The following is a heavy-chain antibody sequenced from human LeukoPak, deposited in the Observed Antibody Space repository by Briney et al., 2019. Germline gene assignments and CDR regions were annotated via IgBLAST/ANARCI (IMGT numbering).Heavy chain of an antibody. CDR2: IYTSGST. CDR1: GGSISSYY. Sequence: SETLSLTCTVSGGSISSYYWGWIRQPAGKGLEWIGRIYTSGSTNYNPSLKSRVTMSVDTSKNQFSLKLSSVTAADTAVYYCARGRYCSADICSGGDAFDIWGQGTMVSVSS. J-gene: IGHJ3*02. V-gene: IGHV4-4*07. D-gene: IGHD2-15*01. CDR3: ARGRYCSADICSGGDAFDI.